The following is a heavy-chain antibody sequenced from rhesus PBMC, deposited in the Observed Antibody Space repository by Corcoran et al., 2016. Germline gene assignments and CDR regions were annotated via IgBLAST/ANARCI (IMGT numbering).Heavy chain of an antibody. D-gene: IGHD2-39*02. J-gene: IGHJ6*01. V-gene: IGHV4-143*01. CDR3: ARQGYTDHLGGLDS. Sequence: QVQLQESGPGRVKPSETLSLTCPASGGSITGHHTWKRIRQAPGKGLEWIGAVYGNRASTNYNPSLKSRVTISKDTSKNQFSLRLTSVTAADTAVYYCARQGYTDHLGGLDSWGQGVVVTVSS. CDR2: VYGNRAST. CDR1: GGSITGHHT.